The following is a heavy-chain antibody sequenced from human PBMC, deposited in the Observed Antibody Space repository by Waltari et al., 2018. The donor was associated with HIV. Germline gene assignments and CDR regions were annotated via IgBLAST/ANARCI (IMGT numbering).Heavy chain of an antibody. CDR3: GGGPNYFDY. D-gene: IGHD3-16*01. CDR2: IWYDGSTK. Sequence: QVQLVESGGGVVQPGRSLRLSCVASGFTFRSFGMHWVRQFPGKGLEWVAVIWYDGSTKYYADSLRGRFTISRDNSNNTLYLQMSSLRADDTAVYYCGGGPNYFDYWGQGTLVTVSS. V-gene: IGHV3-33*01. J-gene: IGHJ4*02. CDR1: GFTFRSFG.